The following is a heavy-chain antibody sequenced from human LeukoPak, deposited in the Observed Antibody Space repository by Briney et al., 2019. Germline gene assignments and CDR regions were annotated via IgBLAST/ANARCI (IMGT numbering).Heavy chain of an antibody. CDR2: IYYSGTT. D-gene: IGHD6-6*01. J-gene: IGHJ4*02. CDR1: GGSINSFY. V-gene: IGHV4-59*01. Sequence: SETLSLTCTVSGGSINSFYWSWIRQPPGGGLEWIGYIYYSGTTNYNPSLKSRVTISVDTSKNQFSLKLSSVTAADTAVYYCARGAAARRSDYWGQGTLVTVSS. CDR3: ARGAAARRSDY.